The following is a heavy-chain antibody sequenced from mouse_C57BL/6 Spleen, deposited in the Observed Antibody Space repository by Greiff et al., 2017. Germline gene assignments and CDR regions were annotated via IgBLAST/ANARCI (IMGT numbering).Heavy chain of an antibody. Sequence: DVQLQESGPGLVKPSQSLSLTCSVTGYSITSGYYWNWIRQFPGNKLEWMGYISYDGSNNYNPSLKNRISITRDTSKNQFFLKLNSVTTEDTATYYCARDGGGYDHFDYWGQGTTLTVSS. CDR2: ISYDGSN. CDR3: ARDGGGYDHFDY. J-gene: IGHJ2*01. V-gene: IGHV3-6*01. D-gene: IGHD2-2*01. CDR1: GYSITSGYY.